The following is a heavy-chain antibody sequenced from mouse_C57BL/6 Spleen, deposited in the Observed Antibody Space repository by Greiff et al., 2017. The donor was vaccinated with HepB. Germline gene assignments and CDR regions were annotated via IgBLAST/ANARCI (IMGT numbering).Heavy chain of an antibody. J-gene: IGHJ1*03. D-gene: IGHD2-5*01. CDR1: GYSITSGYY. V-gene: IGHV3-6*01. CDR2: ISYDGSN. Sequence: EVKVEESGPGLVKPSQSLSLTCSVTGYSITSGYYWNWIRQFPGNKLEWMGYISYDGSNNYNPSLKNRISITRDTTMNQYFLKLNSVTTEDTATYYCARGDYSNYYWYFDVWGTGTTVTVSS. CDR3: ARGDYSNYYWYFDV.